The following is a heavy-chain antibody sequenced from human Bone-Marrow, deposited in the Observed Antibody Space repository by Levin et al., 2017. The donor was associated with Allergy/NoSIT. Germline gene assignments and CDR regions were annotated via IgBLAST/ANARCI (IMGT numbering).Heavy chain of an antibody. Sequence: SGGSLRLSCAASGFTFNRYGVSWVRQAPGKGLEWVCGITSDGRGTGYAGSVKGRFTISRDDSKNSVSLQMNSLRNEDTAFYHCAREISVAGTSQPYFDYLGQGTLVTVSS. D-gene: IGHD6-19*01. CDR2: ITSDGRGT. J-gene: IGHJ4*02. V-gene: IGHV3-20*01. CDR3: AREISVAGTSQPYFDY. CDR1: GFTFNRYG.